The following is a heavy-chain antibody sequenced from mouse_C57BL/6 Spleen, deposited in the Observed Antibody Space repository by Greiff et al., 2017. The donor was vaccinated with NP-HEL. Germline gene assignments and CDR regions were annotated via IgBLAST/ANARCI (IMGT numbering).Heavy chain of an antibody. J-gene: IGHJ1*03. CDR3: ADYGSSGWYFDV. V-gene: IGHV1-26*01. D-gene: IGHD1-1*01. CDR2: INPNNGGT. Sequence: VQLQQSGPELVKPGASVKISCKASGYTFTDYYMNWVKQSHGKSLEWIGDINPNNGGTSYNQKFKGKATLTVDKSSSTAYMELRSLTSEDSAVYYCADYGSSGWYFDVWGTGTTVTVSS. CDR1: GYTFTDYY.